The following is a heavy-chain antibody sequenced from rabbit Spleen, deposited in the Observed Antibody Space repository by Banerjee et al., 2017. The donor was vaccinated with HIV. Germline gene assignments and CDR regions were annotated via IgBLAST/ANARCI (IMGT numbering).Heavy chain of an antibody. D-gene: IGHD8-1*01. CDR1: GIDFSSYG. CDR3: ARDVGTSFSTYGMDL. V-gene: IGHV1S45*01. CDR2: AYPGSSGGT. Sequence: QEQLVESGGGLVTLGGSLKLSCKASGIDFSSYGISWVRQAPGKGLEWVACAYPGSSGGTYSATWAKGRFTISKTSSTTVTLHMTSLTAADTATYFCARDVGTSFSTYGMDLWGPGTLVTVS. J-gene: IGHJ6*01.